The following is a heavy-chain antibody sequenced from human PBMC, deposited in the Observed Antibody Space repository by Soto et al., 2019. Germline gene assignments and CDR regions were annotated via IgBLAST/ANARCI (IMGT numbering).Heavy chain of an antibody. J-gene: IGHJ3*02. Sequence: DVQLTESGGGLVQPGGSLRLSCAASGFSFRGAWMDWVRQAPGKGLEWVANIRNDGSREHYADTVRGGFSVARDNAKESLYTQMKNLRLETTAVYYCTIDANYRDESAYYDVFEIWGQGTMVTVSS. CDR1: GFSFRGAW. D-gene: IGHD3-16*01. CDR3: TIDANYRDESAYYDVFEI. V-gene: IGHV3-7*01. CDR2: IRNDGSRE.